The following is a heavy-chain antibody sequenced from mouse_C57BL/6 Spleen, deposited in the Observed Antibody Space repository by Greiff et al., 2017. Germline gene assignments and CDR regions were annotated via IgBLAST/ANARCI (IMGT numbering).Heavy chain of an antibody. CDR1: GYTFTSYW. CDR2: IYPGSGST. J-gene: IGHJ2*01. V-gene: IGHV1-55*01. Sequence: QVQLQQPGAELVKPGASVKMSCKASGYTFTSYWITWVKQRPGQGLEWIGDIYPGSGSTNYNERFKGKATLTVDTSSSTAYMQLRSLTSEDSAVYYCAHTVVDYFDYWGQGTTLTVSS. CDR3: AHTVVDYFDY. D-gene: IGHD1-1*01.